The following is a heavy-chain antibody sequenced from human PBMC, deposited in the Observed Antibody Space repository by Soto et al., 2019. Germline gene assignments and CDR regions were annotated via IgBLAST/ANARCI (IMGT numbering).Heavy chain of an antibody. V-gene: IGHV1-58*01. CDR3: AAGTGGTYYDFWSGQPDYYYGMDV. J-gene: IGHJ6*02. CDR2: IVVSSGNT. CDR1: GFTFTSSA. Sequence: SVKVSCKASGFTFTSSAVQWVRQARGQRLEWIGWIVVSSGNTNYAQKFQERVAITRDMSTSTAYMELSSLRSEDTAVYYCAAGTGGTYYDFWSGQPDYYYGMDVWGQGTTVTVSS. D-gene: IGHD3-3*01.